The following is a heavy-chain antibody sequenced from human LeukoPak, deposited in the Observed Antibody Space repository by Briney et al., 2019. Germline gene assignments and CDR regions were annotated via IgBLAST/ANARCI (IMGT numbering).Heavy chain of an antibody. J-gene: IGHJ4*02. CDR1: GFTFSDYY. V-gene: IGHV3-49*03. D-gene: IGHD5-24*01. CDR2: IRSKAYGGTT. CDR3: TSGWLQSDFDY. Sequence: GGSLRLSCAASGFTFSDYYMSWIRQAPGKGLEWVGFIRSKAYGGTTEYAASVKGRFTISRDDSKSIAYLQMNSLKTEDTAVYYCTSGWLQSDFDYWGQGTLVTVSS.